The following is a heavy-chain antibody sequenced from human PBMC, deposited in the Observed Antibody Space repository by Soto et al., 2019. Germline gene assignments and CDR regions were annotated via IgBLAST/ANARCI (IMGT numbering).Heavy chain of an antibody. CDR3: VKGNQLLRYYFEF. J-gene: IGHJ4*01. Sequence: GGSLRLSCSVSGFTFSKYAMHWVRQAPGKGLEYVSGITSDGDSTWHADSVKDRFTISRDNSKNTLVLQMSSLRVEDTAIYFCVKGNQLLRYYFEFWGPGTLVTVSS. CDR2: ITSDGDST. D-gene: IGHD2-15*01. CDR1: GFTFSKYA. V-gene: IGHV3-64D*06.